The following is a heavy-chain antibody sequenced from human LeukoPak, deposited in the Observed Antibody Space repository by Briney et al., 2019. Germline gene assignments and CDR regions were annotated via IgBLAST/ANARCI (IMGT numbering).Heavy chain of an antibody. CDR2: INSDGSST. CDR3: AGGAGYSYGYSVGY. CDR1: GFTFRSYW. J-gene: IGHJ4*02. V-gene: IGHV3-74*01. D-gene: IGHD5-18*01. Sequence: GGSLRLSCAASGFTFRSYWMHWVRHAPGKGLVWVSRINSDGSSTTYADSVKGRFTISRDNAKNTLYLQMNSLRAEGTAVYYCAGGAGYSYGYSVGYWGQGTLVTVSS.